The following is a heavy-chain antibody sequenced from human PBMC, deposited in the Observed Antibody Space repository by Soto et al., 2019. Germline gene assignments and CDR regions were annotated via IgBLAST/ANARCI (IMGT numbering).Heavy chain of an antibody. CDR1: GGSFSGYY. CDR2: INHSGST. V-gene: IGHV4-34*01. Sequence: PSETLSLTCAVYGGSFSGYYWSWIRQPPEKGLEWIGEINHSGSTNYNPSLKSRVTISVDTSKNQFSLKLSSVTAADKAVYYCARMLGGRLQGIYYYYYYGMDVWGQGTTVTVS. J-gene: IGHJ6*02. CDR3: ARMLGGRLQGIYYYYYYGMDV. D-gene: IGHD3-16*01.